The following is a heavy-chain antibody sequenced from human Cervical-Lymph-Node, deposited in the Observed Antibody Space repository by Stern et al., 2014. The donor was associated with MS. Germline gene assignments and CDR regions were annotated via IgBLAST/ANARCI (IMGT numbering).Heavy chain of an antibody. CDR3: ARAGIVVVPGATYFDH. CDR1: GDSISSGNW. Sequence: QVQLVQSGPGLVKPSGTLSLTCAVSGDSISSGNWWSWVRQPPGKGLEWIGGIFHTGRTNYNASLKSRVTISVDKSENHFSLKLTSVTAADTAVYYCARAGIVVVPGATYFDHWGQGTPVTVSS. V-gene: IGHV4-4*02. D-gene: IGHD2-2*01. J-gene: IGHJ4*02. CDR2: IFHTGRT.